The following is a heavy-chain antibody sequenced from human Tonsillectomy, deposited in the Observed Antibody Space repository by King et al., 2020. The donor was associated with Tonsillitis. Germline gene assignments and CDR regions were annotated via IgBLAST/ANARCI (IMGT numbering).Heavy chain of an antibody. CDR3: VRGELRDAFHI. J-gene: IGHJ3*02. Sequence: QLQESGSGLVKTSQTLSLTCAVSGGSFSSGDYPWSWIRQPPGKGLEWIGYIYHSGSAYYNPSLKSRVTISLDRSKNQFSLKLSSVTAADTAVYYCVRGELRDAFHIWGQGTMVTVSS. CDR1: GGSFSSGDYP. D-gene: IGHD1-7*01. CDR2: IYHSGSA. V-gene: IGHV4-30-2*01.